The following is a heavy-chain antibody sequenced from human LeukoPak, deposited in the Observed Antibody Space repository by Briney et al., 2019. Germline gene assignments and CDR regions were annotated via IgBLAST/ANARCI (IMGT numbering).Heavy chain of an antibody. CDR2: ISGSGGST. CDR1: GFTFSSYA. Sequence: GGSLRLSCAASGFTFSSYAMSWVRQAPGKGLEWVSAISGSGGSTYYADSVKGRFTISRDNSKNTLYLQMNSLGAEDTAVYYCAKDPGSIAAHYYYYGMDVWGQGTTVTVSS. J-gene: IGHJ6*02. D-gene: IGHD6-6*01. CDR3: AKDPGSIAAHYYYYGMDV. V-gene: IGHV3-23*01.